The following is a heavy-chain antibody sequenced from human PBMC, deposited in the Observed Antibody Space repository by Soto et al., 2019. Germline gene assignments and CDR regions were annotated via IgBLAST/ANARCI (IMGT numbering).Heavy chain of an antibody. Sequence: SETLSLTCTVSGGSISSSSYYWGWIRQPPGKGLEWIGSIYYSGSTYYNPSLKSRVTISVDTSKNQFSLKLSSVTAADTAVYYCARYVRAGGWFGELLYSGAFDIWGQGTMVTVSS. J-gene: IGHJ3*02. CDR3: ARYVRAGGWFGELLYSGAFDI. V-gene: IGHV4-39*01. CDR1: GGSISSSSYY. D-gene: IGHD3-10*01. CDR2: IYYSGST.